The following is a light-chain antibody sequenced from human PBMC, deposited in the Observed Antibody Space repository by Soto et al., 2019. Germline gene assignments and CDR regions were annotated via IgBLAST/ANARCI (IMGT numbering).Light chain of an antibody. Sequence: EIVLTQSPGTLSLSPGDRATLSCRASHSINTSFLAWVQQKPGQAPRLLIYAASTRATGIPDRFSGSASETDFTLTINRLEPEDSAVYYCQQYASAPFSLGPGTKVDTK. CDR2: AAS. CDR3: QQYASAPFS. V-gene: IGKV3-20*01. J-gene: IGKJ3*01. CDR1: HSINTSF.